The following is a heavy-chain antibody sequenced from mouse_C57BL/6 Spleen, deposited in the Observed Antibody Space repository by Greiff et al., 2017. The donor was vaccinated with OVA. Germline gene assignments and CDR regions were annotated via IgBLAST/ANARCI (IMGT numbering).Heavy chain of an antibody. Sequence: EVMLVESGGGLVKPGGSLKLSCAASGFTFSSYAMSWVRQTPEKRLEWVATISDGGSYTYYPDNVKGRFTISRDNAKNNLYLQMSHLKSEDTAMYYCARELGNSLFAYWGQGTLVTVSA. V-gene: IGHV5-4*01. CDR3: ARELGNSLFAY. CDR1: GFTFSSYA. D-gene: IGHD2-1*01. J-gene: IGHJ3*01. CDR2: ISDGGSYT.